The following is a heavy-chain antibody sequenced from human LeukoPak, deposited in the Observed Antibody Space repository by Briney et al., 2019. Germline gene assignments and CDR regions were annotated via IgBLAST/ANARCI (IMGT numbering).Heavy chain of an antibody. CDR3: ARGVGGDRDY. V-gene: IGHV3-74*01. Sequence: GGSLRLSCAASGFTFSSSWMHWVRQTPGKGLVWVSRINPDGSTTSHADSVKGRFTLSRDNAKNTVYLQMNSLRAEDTAVYYCARGVGGDRDYWGQGTLVTVSS. J-gene: IGHJ4*02. CDR1: GFTFSSSW. D-gene: IGHD2-21*02. CDR2: INPDGSTT.